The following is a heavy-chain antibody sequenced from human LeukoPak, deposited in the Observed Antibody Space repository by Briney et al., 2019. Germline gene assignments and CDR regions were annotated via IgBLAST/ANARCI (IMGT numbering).Heavy chain of an antibody. J-gene: IGHJ1*01. D-gene: IGHD2-21*02. V-gene: IGHV1-46*01. CDR3: ARDRRATVIADPTNPLQH. CDR1: GYTFTSYY. Sequence: ASVKVSCKASGYTFTSYYMYWVRQAPGQGLEWMGIINPSGGSTSYAQKFQGRVTMTRDMSTSTVYMELSSLRSEDTTVYYCARDRRATVIADPTNPLQHCGQGTLVTVSS. CDR2: INPSGGST.